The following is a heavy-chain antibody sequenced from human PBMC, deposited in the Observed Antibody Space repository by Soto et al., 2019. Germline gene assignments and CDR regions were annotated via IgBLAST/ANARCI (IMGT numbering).Heavy chain of an antibody. CDR2: IICVGGST. Sequence: PGASLRLSCAASVFTFSSYAMSWVRRAPGKGLEWVSLIICVGGSTYYAYSLKGRFTIFRENSNNTPILQMNSLRAQDTAVYYCAKREGPLSPGPAPLNWFDPWGQGTLVTVSS. CDR3: AKREGPLSPGPAPLNWFDP. CDR1: VFTFSSYA. V-gene: IGHV3-23*01. J-gene: IGHJ5*02.